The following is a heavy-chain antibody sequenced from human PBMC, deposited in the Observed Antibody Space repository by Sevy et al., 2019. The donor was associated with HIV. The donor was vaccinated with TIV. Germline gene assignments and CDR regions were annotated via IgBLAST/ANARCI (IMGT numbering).Heavy chain of an antibody. D-gene: IGHD1-26*01. CDR2: IMPSGIT. CDR3: ARGQWEHPF. J-gene: IGHJ4*02. CDR1: GGSLSGYC. Sequence: SETLSLTCAVYGGSLSGYCWSWIRQPPGKGLEWIGEIMPSGITNYNPSLKSRVSISIDTSKNQFSLKVNSVTAADTAIYYCARGQWEHPFWGQGTQVTVSS. V-gene: IGHV4-34*01.